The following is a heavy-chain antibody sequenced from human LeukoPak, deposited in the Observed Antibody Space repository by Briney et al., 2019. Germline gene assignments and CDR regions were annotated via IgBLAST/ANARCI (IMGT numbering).Heavy chain of an antibody. CDR2: INHSGST. V-gene: IGHV4-34*01. Sequence: SETLSLTCAVYGGSFSGYYWSWIRQPPGKGLEWIGEINHSGSTNYNPSLKSRVTISVGTSRNQFSLELSSVTAADTAVYYCAREGIITMVRGVIQNWFDPWGQGTLVTVSS. J-gene: IGHJ5*02. CDR3: AREGIITMVRGVIQNWFDP. CDR1: GGSFSGYY. D-gene: IGHD3-10*01.